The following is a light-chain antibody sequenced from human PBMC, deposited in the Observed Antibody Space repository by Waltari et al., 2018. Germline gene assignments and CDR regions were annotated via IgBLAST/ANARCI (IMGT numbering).Light chain of an antibody. V-gene: IGLV3-19*01. J-gene: IGLJ1*01. CDR3: NSRDSSGNYV. CDR1: SLRSYY. CDR2: GKN. Sequence: SSELTQDPAVSVVLGQTVRITCQGDSLRSYYASWYQQKPGQAPVLVIYGKNNRPSGIPDRFSGSSSGNTASLTITGAQAEDEADYYCNSRDSSGNYVFGTGTKVTVL.